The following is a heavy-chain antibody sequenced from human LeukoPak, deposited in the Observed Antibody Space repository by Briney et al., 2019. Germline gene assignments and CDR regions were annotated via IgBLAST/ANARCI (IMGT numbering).Heavy chain of an antibody. J-gene: IGHJ4*02. V-gene: IGHV3-30*18. CDR2: ISNDGRDI. Sequence: GGSLRLSCAASGFTFSSFAMHWVRQAPGKGLEWVAVISNDGRDIKYADSVKGRFTISRDNSKNTLSLQLNSLRAEDTAVYYCAKDRDYGAAKYYFGYWGQGALVTVSS. D-gene: IGHD4-17*01. CDR1: GFTFSSFA. CDR3: AKDRDYGAAKYYFGY.